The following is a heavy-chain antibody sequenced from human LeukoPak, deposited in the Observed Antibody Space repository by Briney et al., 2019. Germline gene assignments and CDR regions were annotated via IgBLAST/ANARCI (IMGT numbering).Heavy chain of an antibody. CDR2: ISYDGNKK. CDR1: GFTFSNYD. D-gene: IGHD6-19*01. CDR3: AKPHSSGWYYFDS. Sequence: GGSLRLSCAASGFTFSNYDMNWVRQAPGQGLEWVAVISYDGNKKFYAASVNGRFTISRDNSQNTLYLQMNSLRAEDTAVYYCAKPHSSGWYYFDSWGLGTLVTVSS. J-gene: IGHJ4*02. V-gene: IGHV3-30*18.